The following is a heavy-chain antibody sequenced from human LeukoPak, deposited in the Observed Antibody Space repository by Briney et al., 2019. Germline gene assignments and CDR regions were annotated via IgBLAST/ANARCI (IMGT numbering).Heavy chain of an antibody. J-gene: IGHJ4*02. CDR2: IHYSGST. V-gene: IGHV4-39*01. CDR3: TRQIAAAGTDY. Sequence: SETLSLTCTVSGDSISSSSYYSGWMRQPPGKGLEWIGSIHYSGSTSYNPSLKSRVTISVDTSKNQFSLKLSSVTAADTAVYYCTRQIAAAGTDYWGQGTLVTVSS. D-gene: IGHD6-13*01. CDR1: GDSISSSSYY.